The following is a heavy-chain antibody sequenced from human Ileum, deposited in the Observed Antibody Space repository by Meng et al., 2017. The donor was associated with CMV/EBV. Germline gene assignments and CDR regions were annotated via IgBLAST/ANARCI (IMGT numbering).Heavy chain of an antibody. Sequence: QGRLQESGPGLVKPSQTLSLTCTVSGASITNDDYYWSWIRQPPGKGLEWIGYIYYNGITYYNPSLKSRIAILVDTSKSQFSLIVSSVTAADTAVYYCAKYSGPSRWFDPWGQGTLVTVSS. CDR3: AKYSGPSRWFDP. CDR1: GASITNDDYY. J-gene: IGHJ5*02. D-gene: IGHD5-12*01. V-gene: IGHV4-30-4*01. CDR2: IYYNGIT.